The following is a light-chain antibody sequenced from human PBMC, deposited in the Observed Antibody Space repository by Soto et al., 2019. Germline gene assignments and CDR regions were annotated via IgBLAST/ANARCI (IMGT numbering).Light chain of an antibody. CDR1: SSDVGGYNY. CDR2: EVS. J-gene: IGLJ2*01. V-gene: IGLV2-14*01. Sequence: QSALTQPASVSGSPGQSITISCTGTSSDVGGYNYVSWYQQHPGKAPKLMISEVSNRPSGVSNRFSGSKSDNTASLTISGLQAEDEADYYCSSYTSDTTVVFGGGTKLTVL. CDR3: SSYTSDTTVV.